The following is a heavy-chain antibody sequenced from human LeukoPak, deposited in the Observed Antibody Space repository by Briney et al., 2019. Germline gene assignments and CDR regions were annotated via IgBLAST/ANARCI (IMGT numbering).Heavy chain of an antibody. J-gene: IGHJ4*02. CDR3: ARLGLTGTALYYLKY. CDR2: IYPGDSDT. V-gene: IGHV5-51*01. CDR1: GYTFGTYC. D-gene: IGHD1-20*01. Sequence: GESLKISCKGSGYTFGTYCIAWVRQMPGKGLEWMGIIYPGDSDTTYSPSFQGQVTISADKSISTAYLQWSSLKASDTAIYFCARLGLTGTALYYLKYWGQGTLVTVSS.